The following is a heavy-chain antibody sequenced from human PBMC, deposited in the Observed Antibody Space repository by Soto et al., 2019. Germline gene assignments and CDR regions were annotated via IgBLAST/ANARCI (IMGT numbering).Heavy chain of an antibody. J-gene: IGHJ6*02. CDR1: GFTFSSYA. D-gene: IGHD6-19*01. CDR2: ISGSGGST. Sequence: VSLRLSCAASGFTFSSYAMSCVRQAPGKGLEWVSAISGSGGSTYYADSVKGRFTISRDNSKNTLYLQMNSLRAEDTAVYYCAKDLAVAGTRDYYGMEVWGEGTKVTVS. CDR3: AKDLAVAGTRDYYGMEV. V-gene: IGHV3-23*01.